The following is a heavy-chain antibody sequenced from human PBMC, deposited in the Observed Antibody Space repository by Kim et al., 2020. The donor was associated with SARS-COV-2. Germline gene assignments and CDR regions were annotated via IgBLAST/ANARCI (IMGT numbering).Heavy chain of an antibody. CDR1: GGTFSSYA. V-gene: IGHV1-69*13. Sequence: SVKVSCKASGGTFSSYAIIWVRQAPGQGLEWMGGIIPIFGTANYAQKFQGRVTITADESTSTAYMELSSLRSEDTAVYYCARGGLRRDGYNQGYYYGMDVWGQGTTVTVSS. CDR3: ARGGLRRDGYNQGYYYGMDV. D-gene: IGHD5-12*01. CDR2: IIPIFGTA. J-gene: IGHJ6*02.